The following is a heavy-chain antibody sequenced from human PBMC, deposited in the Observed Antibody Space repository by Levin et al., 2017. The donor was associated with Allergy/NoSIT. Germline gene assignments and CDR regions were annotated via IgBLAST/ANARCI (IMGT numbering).Heavy chain of an antibody. Sequence: LSQTLSLTCTVSGGSVSSGNYYWNWIRQPPGKGLEWIGYIYYSDSTDYNPSLKSRVTISVDTSRNQFSLKLRSVAAADSAVYYCARGHSDYYFDYWGQGILVTVSS. V-gene: IGHV4-61*01. J-gene: IGHJ4*02. CDR3: ARGHSDYYFDY. CDR2: IYYSDST. D-gene: IGHD2-21*01. CDR1: GGSVSSGNYY.